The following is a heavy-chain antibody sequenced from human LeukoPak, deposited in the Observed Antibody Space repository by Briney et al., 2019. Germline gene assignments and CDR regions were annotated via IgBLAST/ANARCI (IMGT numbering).Heavy chain of an antibody. CDR2: ISYGGNNK. CDR3: ARVRGTTVTTWGHYFDY. D-gene: IGHD4-17*01. CDR1: GFTFSSYG. Sequence: PGGSLRLSCAASGFTFSSYGMHWVRQAPGKGLEWVAVISYGGNNKYYADSVKGRFTISKDNSKNTLYLQMNSLRAEDTAVYYCARVRGTTVTTWGHYFDYWGQGTLVTVSS. V-gene: IGHV3-30*19. J-gene: IGHJ4*02.